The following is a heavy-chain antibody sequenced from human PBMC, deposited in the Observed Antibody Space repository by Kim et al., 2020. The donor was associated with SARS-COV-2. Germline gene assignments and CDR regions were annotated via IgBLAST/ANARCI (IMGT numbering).Heavy chain of an antibody. CDR2: ISGSGGST. CDR1: GFTFSSYA. D-gene: IGHD3-10*01. CDR3: AKDQDPYGSGSYWFY. V-gene: IGHV3-23*01. J-gene: IGHJ4*02. Sequence: GGSLRLSCAASGFTFSSYAMSWVRQAPGKGLEWVSAISGSGGSTYYADSVKGRFTISRDNSKNTLYLQMNSLRAEDTAVYYCAKDQDPYGSGSYWFYWGQGTLVTVSS.